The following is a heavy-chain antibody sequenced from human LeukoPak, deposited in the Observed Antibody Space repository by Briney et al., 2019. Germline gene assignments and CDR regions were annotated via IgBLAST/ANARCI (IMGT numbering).Heavy chain of an antibody. CDR2: INAGHGNT. Sequence: GASVKVSCKASGYTFTGYYMHWVRQAPGQGLEWMGWINAGHGNTKYSQKFQGRVTITRDTSASTAYMELSSLRSEDTAVYYCARDTAMAIDYWGQGTLVTVSS. CDR3: ARDTAMAIDY. D-gene: IGHD5-18*01. J-gene: IGHJ4*02. V-gene: IGHV1-3*01. CDR1: GYTFTGYY.